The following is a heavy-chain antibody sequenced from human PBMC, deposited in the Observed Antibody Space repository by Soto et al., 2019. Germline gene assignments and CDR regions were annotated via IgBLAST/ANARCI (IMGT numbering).Heavy chain of an antibody. CDR2: ISWNSGSL. CDR1: GFTFDDYA. CDR3: AKVIAVAGDTEEGAFDI. V-gene: IGHV3-9*01. J-gene: IGHJ3*02. D-gene: IGHD6-19*01. Sequence: EVQLVESGGGLVQPGRSLRLSCAASGFTFDDYAMHWVRQAPGKGLEWVSGISWNSGSLGYADSVKGRFTISRDNAKNSLYLQMNSLRAEDTALYYCAKVIAVAGDTEEGAFDIWGQGTMVTVSS.